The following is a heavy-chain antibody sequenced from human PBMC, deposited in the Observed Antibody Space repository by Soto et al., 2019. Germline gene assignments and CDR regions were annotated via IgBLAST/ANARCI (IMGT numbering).Heavy chain of an antibody. CDR1: GDSVSSNSAA. CDR2: TYYRSKWYN. CDR3: ARASVRYCSGGSCLSH. V-gene: IGHV6-1*01. J-gene: IGHJ4*02. D-gene: IGHD2-15*01. Sequence: SQTLSLTYAFSGDSVSSNSAACNSIRQSPSRGLEWLGRTYYRSKWYNDYAVYVKSRITINPDTSNNQFSLKLNSVDPEDTGVYDCARASVRYCSGGSCLSHWGQGTLVTVSS.